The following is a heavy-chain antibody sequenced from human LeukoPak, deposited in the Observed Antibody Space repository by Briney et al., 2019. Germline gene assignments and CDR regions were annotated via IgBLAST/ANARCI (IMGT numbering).Heavy chain of an antibody. J-gene: IGHJ4*02. D-gene: IGHD6-19*01. CDR3: ARGRIAVTGPHYFDY. V-gene: IGHV3-20*04. CDR1: GFTFDDFA. CDR2: IKWDGSFI. Sequence: GGSLRLSCAASGFTFDDFAMGWVRQAPGKGPEWVSDIKWDGSFIRYADSVRGRFTISRDNAKNSLDLEMNSLGVEDAAFYYCARGRIAVTGPHYFDYWGQGTLVTVSS.